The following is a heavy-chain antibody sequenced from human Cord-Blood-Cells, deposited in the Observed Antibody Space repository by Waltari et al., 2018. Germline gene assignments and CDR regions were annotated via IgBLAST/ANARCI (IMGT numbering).Heavy chain of an antibody. D-gene: IGHD3-9*01. Sequence: QVQLVQSGAEVKKPGSSVKVSCKASGGTFSSSAFSWVRKATGQGLEWMGGIIPIFGTANYAKKFQGRVTITADKSTSTAYMELSSLRSEDTAVYYCARSTAYDILTGYYFDYWGQGTLVTVSS. V-gene: IGHV1-69*06. J-gene: IGHJ4*02. CDR2: IIPIFGTA. CDR1: GGTFSSSA. CDR3: ARSTAYDILTGYYFDY.